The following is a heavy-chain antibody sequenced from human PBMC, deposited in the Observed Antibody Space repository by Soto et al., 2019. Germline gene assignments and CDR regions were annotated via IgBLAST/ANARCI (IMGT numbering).Heavy chain of an antibody. Sequence: SETLSLTCTVSGGSISSSSYYWGWIRQPPGKGLEWIGSIYYSGSTYYNTSLKNRVNISVDTSKNQFSLKLSSVTAAYTAVYYCARPRVRYYYFDYWGQGTLVTVSS. CDR3: ARPRVRYYYFDY. D-gene: IGHD3-10*01. J-gene: IGHJ4*02. V-gene: IGHV4-39*01. CDR2: IYYSGST. CDR1: GGSISSSSYY.